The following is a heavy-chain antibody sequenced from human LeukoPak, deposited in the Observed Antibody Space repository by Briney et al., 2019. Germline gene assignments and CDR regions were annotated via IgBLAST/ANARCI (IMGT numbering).Heavy chain of an antibody. CDR2: TSSGGSA. D-gene: IGHD4-17*01. V-gene: IGHV4-39*01. CDR3: ARQGGGDFVDS. J-gene: IGHJ4*02. CDR1: NGSITSTSY. Sequence: SETLSLTCFVSNGSITSTSYWAWIRQSPGKGREWIGTTSSGGSAYYKTSLKSRVTISVDTSKTQLSLRLTSVTAADTAVYYCARQGGGDFVDSWGQGTLVSVS.